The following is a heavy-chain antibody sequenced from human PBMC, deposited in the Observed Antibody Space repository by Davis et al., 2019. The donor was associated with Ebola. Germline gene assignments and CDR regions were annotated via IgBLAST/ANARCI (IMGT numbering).Heavy chain of an antibody. CDR3: AKEDWWRFDP. V-gene: IGHV3-74*01. D-gene: IGHD2-8*02. J-gene: IGHJ5*02. CDR2: INVDGSST. Sequence: GESLKISCAASGFTFSIYWMHWVRQVPGKGLAWVSRINVDGSSTSYADSVRGRFTISRDNAKNTLYVQMNSLRVEDTAVYYCAKEDWWRFDPWGQGTLVTVSS. CDR1: GFTFSIYW.